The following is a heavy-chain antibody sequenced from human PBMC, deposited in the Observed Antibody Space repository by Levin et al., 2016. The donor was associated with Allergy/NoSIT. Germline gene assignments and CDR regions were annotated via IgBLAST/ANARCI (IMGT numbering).Heavy chain of an antibody. V-gene: IGHV3-23*01. Sequence: VRQAPGKGLEWVSAISGSGGKTYYADSMKGRFTISRDYSKNTLYLQMNSLRAEDTAVYYCAKDIGDYYGSGTRNWFDPWGRGTLVTVSS. CDR3: AKDIGDYYGSGTRNWFDP. J-gene: IGHJ5*02. CDR2: ISGSGGKT. D-gene: IGHD3-10*01.